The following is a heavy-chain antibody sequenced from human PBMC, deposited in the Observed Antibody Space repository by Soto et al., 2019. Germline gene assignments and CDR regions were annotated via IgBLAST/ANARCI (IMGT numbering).Heavy chain of an antibody. J-gene: IGHJ4*02. CDR1: GASISSGDYY. Sequence: QVQLQESGPGLVKPSQTLSLTCTVSGASISSGDYYWTWIRQPPGKGLEWIGSIYYSGNTYYNPSLKSRVTISVDPSNNQFSLKLSSVTAADTAVYYCARASYDSSTHYLDYWGQGTLVTVSS. CDR3: ARASYDSSTHYLDY. CDR2: IYYSGNT. D-gene: IGHD3-22*01. V-gene: IGHV4-30-4*01.